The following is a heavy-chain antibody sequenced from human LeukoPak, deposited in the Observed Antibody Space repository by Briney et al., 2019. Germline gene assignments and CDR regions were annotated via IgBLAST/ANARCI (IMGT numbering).Heavy chain of an antibody. V-gene: IGHV7-4-1*02. CDR2: INTNTGNP. CDR1: GYTFTGNS. Sequence: ASVKVSCKASGYTFTGNSINWLRQAPGQGLEWMGWINTNTGNPTYAQGFTGRFVFSLDTSVSTAYLQISSLKAEDTAVYYCARIPQREADNYWGQGTLVTVSS. CDR3: ARIPQREADNY. J-gene: IGHJ4*02. D-gene: IGHD1-1*01.